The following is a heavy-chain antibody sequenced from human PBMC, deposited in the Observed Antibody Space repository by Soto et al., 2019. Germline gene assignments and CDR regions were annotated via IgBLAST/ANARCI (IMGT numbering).Heavy chain of an antibody. Sequence: GGSLRLSCAASGFTFSSYAMTWVRQAPGKGLEWVSTLGGDGVSTFYADSVKGRFAISRDTSRNTLYLQMNSLRAEDTAIYYCAKRGVPVLPGRGNYFDYWGKGSLVTVSS. V-gene: IGHV3-23*01. J-gene: IGHJ4*02. CDR2: LGGDGVST. CDR3: AKRGVPVLPGRGNYFDY. D-gene: IGHD1-26*01. CDR1: GFTFSSYA.